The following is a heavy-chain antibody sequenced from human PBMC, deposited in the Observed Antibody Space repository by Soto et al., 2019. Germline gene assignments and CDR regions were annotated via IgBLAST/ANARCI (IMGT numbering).Heavy chain of an antibody. V-gene: IGHV1-69*12. CDR3: ASEPDIVLVPAAPSMGPGLYYYHYMDV. CDR2: IIPISGTA. CDR1: GGTFNSYA. Sequence: QVQLVQSGAEVKKPGSSVKVSCKASGGTFNSYAISWVRQAPGQGLEWMGGIIPISGTANYAQKFQGRVTSSADESTSTAYMELSSLKSEDTAVYYCASEPDIVLVPAAPSMGPGLYYYHYMDVWGQGTTVTVSS. D-gene: IGHD2-2*01. J-gene: IGHJ6*02.